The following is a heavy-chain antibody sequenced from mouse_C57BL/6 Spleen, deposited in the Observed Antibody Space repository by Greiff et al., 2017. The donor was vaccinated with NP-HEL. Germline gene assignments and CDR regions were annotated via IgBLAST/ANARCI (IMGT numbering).Heavy chain of an antibody. Sequence: EVKLVESGGGLVKPGGSLKLSCAASGFTFSSYAMSWVRQTPEKRLEWVATISDGGSYTYYPDNVKGRFTLSRDNAKNNLYLQMSHLKSEDTAMYYCARDRTDYYGSSYDYWGQGTTLTVSS. J-gene: IGHJ2*01. CDR1: GFTFSSYA. CDR2: ISDGGSYT. D-gene: IGHD1-1*01. V-gene: IGHV5-4*01. CDR3: ARDRTDYYGSSYDY.